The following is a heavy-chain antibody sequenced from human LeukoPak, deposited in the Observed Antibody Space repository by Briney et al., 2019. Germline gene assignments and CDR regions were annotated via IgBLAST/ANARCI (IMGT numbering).Heavy chain of an antibody. CDR1: GFTFDDYG. D-gene: IGHD2-15*01. CDR2: INWNGGST. Sequence: RPGGSLRLXCAASGFTFDDYGMSWVRQAPGKGLEWVSGINWNGGSTGYADSVKGRFTISRDNAKNSLYLQMNSLRAEDTALYYCAREKSPLVVAAIYFDYWGQGTLVTVSS. CDR3: AREKSPLVVAAIYFDY. J-gene: IGHJ4*02. V-gene: IGHV3-20*04.